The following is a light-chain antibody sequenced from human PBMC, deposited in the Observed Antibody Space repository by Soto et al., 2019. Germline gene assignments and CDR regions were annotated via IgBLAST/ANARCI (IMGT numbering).Light chain of an antibody. CDR1: SSNIGGNS. J-gene: IGLJ1*01. V-gene: IGLV1-44*01. Sequence: LTQPPSASGTPGQRVTISCAGSSSNIGGNSVTWYQQVPGTAPKLLIYSDNRRPSGVPDRFSGSKSGTSASLAISGLQSADEADYYCATWDDSLNGSGVFGTGTKLTVL. CDR2: SDN. CDR3: ATWDDSLNGSGV.